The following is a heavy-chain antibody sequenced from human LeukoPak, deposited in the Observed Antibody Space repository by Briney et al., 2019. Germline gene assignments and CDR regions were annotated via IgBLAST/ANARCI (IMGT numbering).Heavy chain of an antibody. D-gene: IGHD6-13*01. Sequence: SVKVSCKASGGTFSSYAISWVRQAPGQGLEWMGRIIPILGIANYAQKFQGRVTITADKSTSTAYMELSSLRSEDTAVYYCARDRAAAGPNRSYYYYGMDVWGQGTTVTVSS. V-gene: IGHV1-69*04. CDR1: GGTFSSYA. J-gene: IGHJ6*02. CDR3: ARDRAAAGPNRSYYYYGMDV. CDR2: IIPILGIA.